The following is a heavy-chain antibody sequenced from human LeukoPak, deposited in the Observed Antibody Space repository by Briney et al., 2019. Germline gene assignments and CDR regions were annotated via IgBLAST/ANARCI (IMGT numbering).Heavy chain of an antibody. J-gene: IGHJ4*02. CDR1: GFTFRRYS. CDR2: FSSSSRYI. CDR3: ARVAEAAAFDY. Sequence: GGSLSLSCAVSGFTFRRYSVTGVRQARGKGREGVSSFSSSSRYIYYADAMKGRLTISRDNANDSLFMQMHSLRGEDPAVFYCARVAEAAAFDYWGQGTLVTVSS. D-gene: IGHD6-25*01. V-gene: IGHV3-21*01.